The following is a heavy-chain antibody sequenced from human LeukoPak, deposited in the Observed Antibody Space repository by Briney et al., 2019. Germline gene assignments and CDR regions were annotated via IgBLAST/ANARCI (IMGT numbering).Heavy chain of an antibody. D-gene: IGHD1-26*01. CDR3: ARGGEPVGFDY. CDR1: GFXFSSYS. Sequence: GGSLRLSCAASGFXFSSYSMNWVRQAPGKGLEWVSSISSSSSYIYYADSVKGRFTISRDNAKNSLSLQMNGLRAEDTAVYYCARGGEPVGFDYWGQGTLVTVSS. CDR2: ISSSSSYI. J-gene: IGHJ4*02. V-gene: IGHV3-21*01.